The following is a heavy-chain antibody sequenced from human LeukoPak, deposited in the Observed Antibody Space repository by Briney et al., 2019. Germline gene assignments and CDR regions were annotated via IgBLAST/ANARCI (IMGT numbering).Heavy chain of an antibody. Sequence: GGPLRLSCAASGFTFSDYYMSWIRQAPGKGLEWVSYISSSSSYTNYADSVKGRFTISRDNAKNSLYLQMNSLRAEDTAVYYCARWGGGVAPAGCWGQGTLVTVSS. CDR1: GFTFSDYY. CDR2: ISSSSSYT. V-gene: IGHV3-11*06. D-gene: IGHD3-16*01. J-gene: IGHJ4*02. CDR3: ARWGGGVAPAGC.